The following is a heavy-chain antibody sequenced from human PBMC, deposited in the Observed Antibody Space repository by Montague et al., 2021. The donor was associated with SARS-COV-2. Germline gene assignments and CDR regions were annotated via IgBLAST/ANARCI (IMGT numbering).Heavy chain of an antibody. V-gene: IGHV3-30-3*01. CDR3: ASEMIAVAGTAPYDY. CDR1: GFTFSSYA. D-gene: IGHD6-19*01. J-gene: IGHJ4*02. Sequence: SLRLSCAASGFTFSSYAMHWVRQAPGKGLEWVAVISYDGSNKYYADSVKGRFTISRDNSKNTLYLQMNGLRAEDTAVYYCASEMIAVAGTAPYDYWGQGILATVSS. CDR2: ISYDGSNK.